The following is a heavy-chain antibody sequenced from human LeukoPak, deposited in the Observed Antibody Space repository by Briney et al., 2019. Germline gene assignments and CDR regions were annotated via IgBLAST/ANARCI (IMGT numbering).Heavy chain of an antibody. J-gene: IGHJ4*02. CDR1: GFTFSDYY. CDR2: ISSSGSTI. Sequence: GGSLRLSCAASGFTFSDYYMSWIRQAPGKGLEWVSYISSSGSTIYYADSVKGRFTISRDNAKNSLYLQMNSLKTEDTAVYYCTRLRRIAVVYDWGQGTLVTVSS. CDR3: TRLRRIAVVYD. D-gene: IGHD6-19*01. V-gene: IGHV3-11*01.